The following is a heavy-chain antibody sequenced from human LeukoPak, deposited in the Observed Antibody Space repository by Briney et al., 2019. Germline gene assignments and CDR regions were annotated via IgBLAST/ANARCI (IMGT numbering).Heavy chain of an antibody. D-gene: IGHD3-9*01. CDR3: ARGVRYFDPYYFDY. CDR2: ISSSSSTI. CDR1: GFTFSSYS. V-gene: IGHV3-48*02. Sequence: GGSLRLSCAASGFTFSSYSMNWVRQAPGEGLEWVSYISSSSSTIYYADSVKGRFTISRDNAKNSLCLQMNSLRDEDTAVYYCARGVRYFDPYYFDYWGQGTLVTVSS. J-gene: IGHJ4*02.